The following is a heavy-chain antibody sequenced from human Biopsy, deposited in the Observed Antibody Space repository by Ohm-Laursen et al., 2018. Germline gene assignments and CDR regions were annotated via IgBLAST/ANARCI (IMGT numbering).Heavy chain of an antibody. J-gene: IGHJ5*02. CDR3: ARGDYFDSNGYFWFDP. Sequence: TLSLTCTVSGVSINGGRYYWSWIRHHPGKGLEWIGNIFYSANTYYNPSLKSRVTISVDTSKNQFSLKLSSVTAADTAVYYCARGDYFDSNGYFWFDPWGQGTLVTVSP. CDR2: IFYSANT. D-gene: IGHD3-22*01. V-gene: IGHV4-31*03. CDR1: GVSINGGRYY.